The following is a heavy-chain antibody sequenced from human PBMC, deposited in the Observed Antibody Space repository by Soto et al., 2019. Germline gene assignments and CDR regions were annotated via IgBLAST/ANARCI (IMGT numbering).Heavy chain of an antibody. CDR2: IYWDDDK. CDR3: AHREASYVAPPYYYYYMDV. Sequence: QITLKESGPTLVKPTQTLTLTCTFSGISLSTSGVGVGWIRQPPGKALEWLALIYWDDDKRYSPSLKSRLTITKDTSKNQVVLTMTNMDPVDTATYYCAHREASYVAPPYYYYYMDVWGKGTTVTVS. CDR1: GISLSTSGVG. V-gene: IGHV2-5*02. J-gene: IGHJ6*03. D-gene: IGHD3-16*01.